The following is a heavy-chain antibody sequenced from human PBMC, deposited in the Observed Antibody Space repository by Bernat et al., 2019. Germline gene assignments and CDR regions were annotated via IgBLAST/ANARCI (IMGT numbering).Heavy chain of an antibody. CDR1: GFSFRSYW. J-gene: IGHJ4*02. V-gene: IGHV3-7*02. Sequence: EVQLVESGGALVQPGGSLRLSCAASGFSFRSYWMSWVRQSPGKGLEWVANIKQDGSDRYYLASVKGGFTLSRDNAKNSLYLQMNSLRAEDTAFYYCARSHNSSDVRYIDFWGQGALVTVAS. CDR3: ARSHNSSDVRYIDF. D-gene: IGHD6-13*01. CDR2: IKQDGSDR.